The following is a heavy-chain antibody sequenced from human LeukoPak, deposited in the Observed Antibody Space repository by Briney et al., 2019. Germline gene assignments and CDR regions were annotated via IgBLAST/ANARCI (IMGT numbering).Heavy chain of an antibody. CDR3: ANSWLVEDYFDY. Sequence: GGSLRLSCAASGFTSNNYAMSWVRQAPGKGLEWVSAISGSGGSTYYADSVKGRFTISRDNSKNTLYLQMNSLRAEDTAVYYCANSWLVEDYFDYWGQGTLVTVSS. CDR2: ISGSGGST. J-gene: IGHJ4*02. CDR1: GFTSNNYA. V-gene: IGHV3-23*01. D-gene: IGHD6-19*01.